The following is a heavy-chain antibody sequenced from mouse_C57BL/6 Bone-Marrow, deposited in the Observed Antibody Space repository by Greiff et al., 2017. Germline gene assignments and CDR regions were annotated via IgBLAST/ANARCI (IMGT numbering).Heavy chain of an antibody. CDR3: ARKRELLYFDV. J-gene: IGHJ1*03. D-gene: IGHD1-1*02. CDR2: IWTCGGT. V-gene: IGHV2-9-1*01. Sequence: VKLVESGPGLVAPSQSLSITCTVSGFSLTSYAISWVSQPPGKGLEWLGVIWTCGGTNYNTALKSRLSISKDNSKSQVFLKMNSLQTDDTARYYCARKRELLYFDVWGTGTTVTVSS. CDR1: GFSLTSYA.